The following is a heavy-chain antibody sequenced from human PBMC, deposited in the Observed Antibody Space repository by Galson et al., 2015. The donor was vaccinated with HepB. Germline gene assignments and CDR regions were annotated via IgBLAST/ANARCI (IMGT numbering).Heavy chain of an antibody. CDR1: GFIFRHRA. D-gene: IGHD3-16*01. CDR3: VEEGSWFGGDWFDP. J-gene: IGHJ5*02. V-gene: IGHV3-23*01. Sequence: SLRLSCAGSGFIFRHRAMAWIRQAPGKGLEWVSGITCRGSTRSYADAVKGRFSISRDNSKDTVFLQMDNLRAEDTAVYYCVEEGSWFGGDWFDPWGQGALVTVS. CDR2: ITCRGSTR.